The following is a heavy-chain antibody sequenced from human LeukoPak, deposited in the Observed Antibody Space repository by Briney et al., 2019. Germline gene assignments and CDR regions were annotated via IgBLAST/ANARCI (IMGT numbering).Heavy chain of an antibody. D-gene: IGHD2-15*01. J-gene: IGHJ4*02. CDR1: GFTFSSYA. Sequence: PGGSLRLSCAASGFTFSSYAMSWVRQAPGKGLEWVSAISGSGGSTYYADSVKGRFTISRDNSKNTLYLQMNSLRAEDTAVYYCAKLTGIVVVVAATDYWGQGTLVTVSS. CDR3: AKLTGIVVVVAATDY. CDR2: ISGSGGST. V-gene: IGHV3-23*01.